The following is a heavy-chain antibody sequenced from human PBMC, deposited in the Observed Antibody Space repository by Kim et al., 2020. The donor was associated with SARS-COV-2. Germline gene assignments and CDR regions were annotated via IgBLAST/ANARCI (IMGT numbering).Heavy chain of an antibody. D-gene: IGHD3-10*01. CDR2: IYHSGST. CDR1: GYSISSGYY. J-gene: IGHJ4*01. CDR3: ARDTVTMVRGVIGEIDY. V-gene: IGHV4-38-2*02. Sequence: SETLSLTCTVSGYSISSGYYWGWIRQPPGKGLEWIGSIYHSGSTYYNPSLKSRVTISVDTSKNQFSLKLSSVTAADTAVYYCARDTVTMVRGVIGEIDY.